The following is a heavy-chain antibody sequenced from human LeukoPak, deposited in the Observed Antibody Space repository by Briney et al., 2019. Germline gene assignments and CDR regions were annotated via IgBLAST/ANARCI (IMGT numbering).Heavy chain of an antibody. CDR2: IYYSGST. CDR1: GGSISSSSYY. CDR3: ARLRPPRDGYYYYYMDV. J-gene: IGHJ6*03. V-gene: IGHV4-39*07. Sequence: SETLSLTCTVSGGSISSSSYYWGWIRQPPGKGLEWIGTIYYSGSTYYNPSLQSRVTISADTPKNQFSLKLSSVTAADTAVYYCARLRPPRDGYYYYYMDVWGKGTTVTVSS. D-gene: IGHD5-24*01.